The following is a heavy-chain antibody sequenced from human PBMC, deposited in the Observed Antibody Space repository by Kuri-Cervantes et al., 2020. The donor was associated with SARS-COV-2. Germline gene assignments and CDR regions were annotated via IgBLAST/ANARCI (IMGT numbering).Heavy chain of an antibody. CDR3: ARGRGEGYCSGGSCYPGGKYYYYYYGMDA. V-gene: IGHV4-34*01. CDR1: GGSFSGYY. J-gene: IGHJ6*02. Sequence: SETLSLTCAVYGGSFSGYYWSWIRQPPGKGLEWIGEINHSGSTNYNPSLKSRVTISVDTSKNQFSLKLSSVTAADTAVYYCARGRGEGYCSGGSCYPGGKYYYYYYGMDAWGQGTTVTVSS. D-gene: IGHD2-15*01. CDR2: INHSGST.